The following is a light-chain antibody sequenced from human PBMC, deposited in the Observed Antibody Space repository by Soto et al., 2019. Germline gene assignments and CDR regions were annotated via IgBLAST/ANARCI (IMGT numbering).Light chain of an antibody. J-gene: IGKJ1*01. CDR1: QYIHNY. CDR2: EAA. Sequence: DIQMTQSPSTLSASVGDRVTITCRASQYIHNYLAWYQQKPGEAPTLLIYEAANLESGVPSRFSGSGTGTEFTVTTSALQTDDFPTYYDQQYNNYPWTIGQGTRVDI. CDR3: QQYNNYPWT. V-gene: IGKV1-5*03.